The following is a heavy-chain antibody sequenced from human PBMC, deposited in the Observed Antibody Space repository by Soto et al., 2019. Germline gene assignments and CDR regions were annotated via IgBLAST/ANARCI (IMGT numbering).Heavy chain of an antibody. CDR1: GGSISSYY. V-gene: IGHV4-59*08. CDR2: IYYSGST. J-gene: IGHJ2*01. CDR3: ARGSTYYYDSSGYYVRQLTHWYFDL. D-gene: IGHD3-22*01. Sequence: QVQLQESGPGLVKPSETLSLTCTVSGGSISSYYWSWIRQPPGKGLEWIGYIYYSGSTNYNPSLKGRVTISVYTSKNQFSRRLSSVTAADTAVYYCARGSTYYYDSSGYYVRQLTHWYFDLWGRGTLVTVSS.